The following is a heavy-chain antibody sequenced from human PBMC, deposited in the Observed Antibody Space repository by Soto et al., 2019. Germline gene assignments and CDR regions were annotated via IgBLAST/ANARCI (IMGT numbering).Heavy chain of an antibody. V-gene: IGHV4-61*01. Sequence: SENLSLTCTVSGLSVTRDSYWSWIRQAPGKGLEWIGYAYYRGGTRYNPSLKSRHTISVDTSKNQFSLSLSSVTPTDTAVYYCGSYYFDYWGQGTLVTVSS. CDR2: AYYRGGT. CDR1: GLSVTRDSY. J-gene: IGHJ4*02. CDR3: GSYYFDY.